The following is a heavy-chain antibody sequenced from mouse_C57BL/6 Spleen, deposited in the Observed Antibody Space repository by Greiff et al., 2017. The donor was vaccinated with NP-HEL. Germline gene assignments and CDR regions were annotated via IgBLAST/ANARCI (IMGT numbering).Heavy chain of an antibody. Sequence: QVQLQQPGAELVKPGASVKLSCKASAYTFTSYWMHWVKQRPGRGLEWIGRIDPNSGGTKYNEKFKSKATLTVDKPSSPAYMQLSSLTSEDSAVYYCASPIYGNYVGNYFDYWGQGTTLTVSS. CDR1: AYTFTSYW. CDR3: ASPIYGNYVGNYFDY. V-gene: IGHV1-72*01. CDR2: IDPNSGGT. J-gene: IGHJ2*01. D-gene: IGHD2-1*01.